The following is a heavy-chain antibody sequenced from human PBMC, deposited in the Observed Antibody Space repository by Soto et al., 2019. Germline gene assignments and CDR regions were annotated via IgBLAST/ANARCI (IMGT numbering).Heavy chain of an antibody. CDR3: ARVVVGTTVTRWHD. J-gene: IGHJ4*02. CDR2: IIPILGIA. CDR1: GGTFSSYT. V-gene: IGHV1-69*02. D-gene: IGHD4-17*01. Sequence: QVQLVQSGAEVKKPGSSVKDSCKASGGTFSSYTISWVRQAPGQGLEWMGRIIPILGIANYAQKFQGRVTITADKSTSTAYMELSSLRSEDTAVYYCARVVVGTTVTRWHDWGQGTLVTVSS.